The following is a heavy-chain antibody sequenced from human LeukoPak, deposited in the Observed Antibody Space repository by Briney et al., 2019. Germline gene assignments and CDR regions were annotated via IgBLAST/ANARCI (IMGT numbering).Heavy chain of an antibody. CDR3: ARIRRGWSQNWDY. D-gene: IGHD6-19*01. CDR1: GFTFSDYY. Sequence: PGGSLRLSCAASGFTFSDYYMSWVRQAPGKGLEWVANIKQDGSEKYYVDSVKGRFTISRDNAKNSLYLQMNSLRAEDTAVYYCARIRRGWSQNWDYWGQGTLVTVSS. V-gene: IGHV3-7*01. J-gene: IGHJ4*02. CDR2: IKQDGSEK.